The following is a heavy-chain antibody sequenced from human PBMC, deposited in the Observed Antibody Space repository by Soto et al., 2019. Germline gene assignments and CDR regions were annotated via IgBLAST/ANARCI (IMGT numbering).Heavy chain of an antibody. V-gene: IGHV1-18*01. CDR3: ARGRYGDY. CDR1: GYGFTTYG. CDR2: ISAHNGNT. D-gene: IGHD1-1*01. Sequence: QVHLVQSGAEVKKPGASVKVSCRGSGYGFTTYGVTRVRQAPGQGLEWMAWISAHNGNTNYAQKLQGRVTVTRDTSTSTAYMELRSLRSDDTDVYYCARGRYGDYWGQGALVTVSS. J-gene: IGHJ4*02.